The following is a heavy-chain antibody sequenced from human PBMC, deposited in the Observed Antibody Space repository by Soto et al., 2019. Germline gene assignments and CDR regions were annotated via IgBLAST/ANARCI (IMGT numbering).Heavy chain of an antibody. CDR3: ARLDVGYCSGGSCYPDY. Sequence: EVQLVESGGGLVKPGGSLRLSCAASGFTFSSYSMNWVRQAPGKGLEWVSSISSSSSYIYYADSVKGRFTISRDNAKNSLYLQMTGLGAEDTAVYYCARLDVGYCSGGSCYPDYWGQGTLVTVSS. V-gene: IGHV3-21*01. D-gene: IGHD2-15*01. J-gene: IGHJ4*02. CDR2: ISSSSSYI. CDR1: GFTFSSYS.